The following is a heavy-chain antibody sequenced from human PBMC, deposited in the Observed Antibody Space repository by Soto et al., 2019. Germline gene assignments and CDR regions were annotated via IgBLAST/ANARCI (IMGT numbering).Heavy chain of an antibody. D-gene: IGHD3-22*01. V-gene: IGHV2-5*02. Sequence: QLTLKESGPTLVKPTQTLTLTCTFSGFSLSTSGVGVGWIRQPPGKALEWLALIYWDDDKRYSPSLKSRLTITKDTSKNQVVLTMTNMDPVDTATYYCAHLGYYDSSGSRAFDIWGQGTMVTVSS. CDR2: IYWDDDK. CDR3: AHLGYYDSSGSRAFDI. J-gene: IGHJ3*02. CDR1: GFSLSTSGVG.